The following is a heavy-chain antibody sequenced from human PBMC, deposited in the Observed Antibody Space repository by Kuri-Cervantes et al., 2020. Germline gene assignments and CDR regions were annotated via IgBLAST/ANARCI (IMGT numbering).Heavy chain of an antibody. CDR2: IYYTGST. Sequence: SETLSLTCVVSGDSINSDAYYWSWSRQPPGKGLEWSGYIYYTGSTYYNPSLKSRVTISEVTSKNQFSLKLRSVTAADTAVYYCVRSRDMGCGGDCYPVGAFDIWGQGTKVTVSS. J-gene: IGHJ3*02. D-gene: IGHD2-21*02. CDR1: GDSINSDAYY. V-gene: IGHV4-30-4*08. CDR3: VRSRDMGCGGDCYPVGAFDI.